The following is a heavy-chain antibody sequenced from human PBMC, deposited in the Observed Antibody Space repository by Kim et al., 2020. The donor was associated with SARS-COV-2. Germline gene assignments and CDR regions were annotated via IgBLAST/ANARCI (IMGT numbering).Heavy chain of an antibody. CDR2: INAGNGNT. CDR1: GYTFTSYA. V-gene: IGHV1-3*01. J-gene: IGHJ3*02. CDR3: ARDAGVVVAATYDAFDI. D-gene: IGHD2-15*01. Sequence: ASVKVSCKASGYTFTSYAMHWVRQAPGQRLEWMGWINAGNGNTKYSQKFQGRVTITRDTSASTAYMELSSLRSEDTAVYYCARDAGVVVAATYDAFDIWGQGTMVTVSS.